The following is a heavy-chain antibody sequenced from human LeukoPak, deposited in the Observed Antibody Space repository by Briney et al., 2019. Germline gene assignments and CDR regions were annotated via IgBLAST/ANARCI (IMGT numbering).Heavy chain of an antibody. V-gene: IGHV4-34*01. CDR2: TNPSGDT. CDR1: DGSFGTSY. Sequence: PSETLSLTCGASDGSFGTSYWNWFRQSPGQGLEWIGETNPSGDTKYNPSLKSRVTISADTSKNQVSLRLNSVTAADTAVYYCTKGLVTSGTSWFDPWGQGTLVSVSS. D-gene: IGHD1-1*01. J-gene: IGHJ5*02. CDR3: TKGLVTSGTSWFDP.